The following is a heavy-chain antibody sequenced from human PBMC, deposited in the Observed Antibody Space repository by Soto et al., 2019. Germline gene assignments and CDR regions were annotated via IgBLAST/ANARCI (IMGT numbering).Heavy chain of an antibody. D-gene: IGHD4-17*01. Sequence: QVQLVQSGAEVKKPGASVKVSCKASGYTFTSYYMHWVRQAPGQGLEWMGIINPSGGSTSYAQKFQGRVTMTRDTSTSTVYMDLSSLRSEETAVYYCATEVDYGGNASHFDYWGQGTLVTVSS. V-gene: IGHV1-46*01. CDR1: GYTFTSYY. J-gene: IGHJ4*02. CDR3: ATEVDYGGNASHFDY. CDR2: INPSGGST.